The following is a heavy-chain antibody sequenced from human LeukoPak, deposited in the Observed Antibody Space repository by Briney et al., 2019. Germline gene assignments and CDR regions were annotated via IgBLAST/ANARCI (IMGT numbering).Heavy chain of an antibody. V-gene: IGHV4-39*01. J-gene: IGHJ5*02. D-gene: IGHD1-7*01. CDR3: ARGTTRRYRFDP. CDR2: IYFSGST. CDR1: GGSITSTTYY. Sequence: SETLSLTCTVSGGSITSTTYYWGWIRQPPGKGLEWIGSIYFSGSTNYNPSLKSRITISVDTSKNQFSLKLNSVTAADTAVYYCARGTTRRYRFDPWGQGTLVTVSS.